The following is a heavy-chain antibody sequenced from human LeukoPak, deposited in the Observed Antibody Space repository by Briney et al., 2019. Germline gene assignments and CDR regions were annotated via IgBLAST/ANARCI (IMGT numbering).Heavy chain of an antibody. Sequence: GGSLRLSCTTSGFNFRAYWMAWVRQAPGKGLEWVAVIWYDGSNEYYADSVKGRFTISRDNSKNTLYLQMDSLRAEDTAVYYCARGRLSMVRAPFDYWGQGTLVTVSS. D-gene: IGHD3-10*01. J-gene: IGHJ4*02. CDR2: IWYDGSNE. V-gene: IGHV3-33*01. CDR3: ARGRLSMVRAPFDY. CDR1: GFNFRAYW.